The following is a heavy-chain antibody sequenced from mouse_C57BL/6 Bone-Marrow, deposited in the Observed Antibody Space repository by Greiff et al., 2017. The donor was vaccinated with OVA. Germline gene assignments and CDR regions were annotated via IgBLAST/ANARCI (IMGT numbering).Heavy chain of an antibody. CDR1: GYTFTDHI. Sequence: QVQLKQSGAELASPGASVTLSCKASGYTFTDHIMNWVKKRPGQGLEWIGRIYPVSGETNYNQKFMGKATFSVDRSSSTVYMVLNSLTSEDPAVYYCGPRRFFGGSSAWFAYWGQGTLVTVSA. CDR3: GPRRFFGGSSAWFAY. V-gene: IGHV1-11*01. J-gene: IGHJ3*01. D-gene: IGHD1-1*01. CDR2: IYPVSGET.